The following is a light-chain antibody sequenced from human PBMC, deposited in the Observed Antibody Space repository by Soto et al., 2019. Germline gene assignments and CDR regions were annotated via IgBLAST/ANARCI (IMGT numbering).Light chain of an antibody. Sequence: QSALTQPASVSGSPGQSITISCTGTSSDVGGYNYVSWYQQHPGKAPKLMIYEVSNRPSGVSNRLSGSKSGNTASLTISGLQAEDEADYYGSSYTSSSTRVFGTGTKVTVL. J-gene: IGLJ1*01. V-gene: IGLV2-14*01. CDR2: EVS. CDR3: SSYTSSSTRV. CDR1: SSDVGGYNY.